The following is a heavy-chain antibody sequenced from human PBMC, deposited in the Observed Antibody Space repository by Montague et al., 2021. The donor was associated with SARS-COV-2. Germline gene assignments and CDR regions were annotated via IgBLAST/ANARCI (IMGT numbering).Heavy chain of an antibody. CDR1: GFSLSTNGVG. Sequence: PALVKPTQTLTLTCTFSGFSLSTNGVGVGWIRQPPGKALEWLALIYWDDDKYYSTSLKTRLTISKDTSKNQVVLTMTNMDPVDTATYYCARIWGATRGDAFDIWGQGTMVTVSS. V-gene: IGHV2-70*01. CDR3: ARIWGATRGDAFDI. CDR2: IYWDDDK. J-gene: IGHJ3*02. D-gene: IGHD1-26*01.